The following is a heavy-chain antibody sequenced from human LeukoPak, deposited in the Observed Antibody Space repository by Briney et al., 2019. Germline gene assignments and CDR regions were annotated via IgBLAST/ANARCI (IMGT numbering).Heavy chain of an antibody. Sequence: PSETLSLTCAVYGGSFSGYYWSWIRQPPGKGLEWIGYIYYSGSTNYNPSLKSRVTISVDTSKNQFSLKLSSVTAADTAVYYCARDLEWFDPWGQGTLVTVSS. CDR2: IYYSGST. CDR1: GGSFSGYY. D-gene: IGHD3-3*01. J-gene: IGHJ5*02. V-gene: IGHV4-59*01. CDR3: ARDLEWFDP.